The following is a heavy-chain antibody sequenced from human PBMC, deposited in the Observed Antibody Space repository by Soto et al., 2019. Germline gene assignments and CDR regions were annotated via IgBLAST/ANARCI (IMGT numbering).Heavy chain of an antibody. J-gene: IGHJ4*02. CDR2: ISSRSSHI. V-gene: IGHV3-11*06. CDR3: VRESGGPVGSSGWWGYY. D-gene: IGHD6-13*01. CDR1: GFTFSDYY. Sequence: QVQLVESGGGLVKPGGSLRLSCAASGFTFSDYYMAWIRQAPGKGLEWISYISSRSSHIKYAESVEGRFTISRDNADNSLYLQMNSLRVEDTAVYYCVRESGGPVGSSGWWGYYWGQGARVTVSS.